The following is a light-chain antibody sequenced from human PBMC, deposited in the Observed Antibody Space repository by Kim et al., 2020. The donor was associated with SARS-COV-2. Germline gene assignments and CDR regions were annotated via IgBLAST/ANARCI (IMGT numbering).Light chain of an antibody. Sequence: SVSGSPGQSITISCTGASSDIVSWYQHHPGEAPKLIIFEVNKRPSQLSNRFSGSKSGNTASLTIAGLQAEDEANYYCCSYEGTVVFGGGTQLTVL. J-gene: IGLJ2*01. CDR3: CSYEGTVV. CDR1: SSDIV. CDR2: EVN. V-gene: IGLV2-23*02.